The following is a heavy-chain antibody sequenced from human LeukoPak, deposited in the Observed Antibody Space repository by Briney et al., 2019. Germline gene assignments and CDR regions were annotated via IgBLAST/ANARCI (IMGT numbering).Heavy chain of an antibody. V-gene: IGHV4-59*13. D-gene: IGHD5-12*01. Sequence: PSETLSLTCSVSGDSMNTYYWLCIPEPTEKARVGIGYIYYTGSTNYHPSLTGQVTISIDTSKNHFSLTVSSVTAADTVVYYSARGGRGGYQYLYWGHGTLVTVSS. CDR2: IYYTGST. J-gene: IGHJ4*01. CDR3: ARGGRGGYQYLY. CDR1: GDSMNTYY.